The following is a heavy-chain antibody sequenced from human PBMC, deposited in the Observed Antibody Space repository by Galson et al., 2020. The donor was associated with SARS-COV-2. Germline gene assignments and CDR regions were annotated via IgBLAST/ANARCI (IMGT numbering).Heavy chain of an antibody. CDR2: IRSKAYGGTT. CDR3: TRDLPQYDFWSGPSYYYGMDV. CDR1: GFTFGDYA. J-gene: IGHJ6*02. D-gene: IGHD3-3*01. Sequence: GGSLRLSCTASGFTFGDYAMSWFRQAPGKGLEWVGFIRSKAYGGTTEYAASVKGRFTISRDDSKSIAYLQMNSLKTEDTAVYYCTRDLPQYDFWSGPSYYYGMDVWGQGTTVTVSS. V-gene: IGHV3-49*03.